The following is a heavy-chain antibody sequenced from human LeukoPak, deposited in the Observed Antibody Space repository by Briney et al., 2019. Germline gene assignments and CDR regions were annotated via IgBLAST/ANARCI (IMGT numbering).Heavy chain of an antibody. J-gene: IGHJ5*02. CDR1: GASINSILYY. CDR2: IFHDGST. D-gene: IGHD6-13*01. Sequence: SETLSLTCNVSGASINSILYYWGWIRQPPGKGLEWIGNIFHDGSTYFNPSLKSRVSLSVDTSKTYFSLRLTSVTAADTSVYYCARHVLSSRSFDTWGQGTLVTVSS. V-gene: IGHV4-39*01. CDR3: ARHVLSSRSFDT.